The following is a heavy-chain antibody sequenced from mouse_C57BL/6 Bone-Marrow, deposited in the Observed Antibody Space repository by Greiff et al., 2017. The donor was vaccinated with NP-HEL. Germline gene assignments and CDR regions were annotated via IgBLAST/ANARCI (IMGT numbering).Heavy chain of an antibody. CDR1: GFNIKDDY. Sequence: VQLQQSGAELVRPGASVKLSCTASGFNIKDDYMHWVKQRPEQGLEWIGWIDPENGDTEYASKFQGKATITADTSSNTAYLQLSSLTSEDTAVYYCTTGGYVMDYWGQGTSVTVSS. CDR3: TTGGYVMDY. CDR2: IDPENGDT. V-gene: IGHV14-4*01. J-gene: IGHJ4*01. D-gene: IGHD2-2*01.